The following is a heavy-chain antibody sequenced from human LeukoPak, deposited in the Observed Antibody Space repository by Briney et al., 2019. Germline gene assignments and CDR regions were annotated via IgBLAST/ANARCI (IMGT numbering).Heavy chain of an antibody. Sequence: GESLKISCKGSGYSFTSYWIGWVRQMPGKGLEWMGIIYHGDSDTRYSPSFQGQVTISADKSISTAYLQWSSLKASDTAMYYCSRFTLRRYYYASSGKHYDYWGQGTLVTVSS. J-gene: IGHJ4*02. CDR1: GYSFTSYW. CDR3: SRFTLRRYYYASSGKHYDY. CDR2: IYHGDSDT. D-gene: IGHD3-22*01. V-gene: IGHV5-51*01.